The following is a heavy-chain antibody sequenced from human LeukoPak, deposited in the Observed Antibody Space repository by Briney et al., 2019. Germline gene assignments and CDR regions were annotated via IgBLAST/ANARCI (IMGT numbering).Heavy chain of an antibody. CDR2: INPDTGGT. D-gene: IGHD2-21*02. V-gene: IGHV1-2*02. J-gene: IGHJ4*02. CDR3: ARGGGLTAIPTEDF. CDR1: GYTFTDHS. Sequence: ASVKVSCKASGYTFTDHSLHWVRQAPGQGLEWMGWINPDTGGTNFAQKFQGRVTMTRGTSIRTAYMELNRLRSDDTAVYYCARGGGLTAIPTEDFWGQGTLVTVSS.